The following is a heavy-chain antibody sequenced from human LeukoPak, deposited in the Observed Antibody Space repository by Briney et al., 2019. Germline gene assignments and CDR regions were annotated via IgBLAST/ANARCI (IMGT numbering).Heavy chain of an antibody. CDR1: GGSISSYY. CDR2: IYTSGST. D-gene: IGHD2-2*01. J-gene: IGHJ6*03. CDR3: ARAVVPAAMDYYYYMDV. V-gene: IGHV4-4*07. Sequence: SQTLSLTCTVSGGSISSYYWSWIRQPAGKGLEWIGRIYTSGSTNYNPSLKSRVTMSVDTSKNQFSLKLSSVTAADTAVYYCARAVVPAAMDYYYYMDVWGKGTTVTVSS.